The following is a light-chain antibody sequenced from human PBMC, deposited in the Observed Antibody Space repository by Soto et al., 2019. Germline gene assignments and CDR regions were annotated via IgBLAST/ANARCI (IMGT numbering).Light chain of an antibody. CDR2: AAS. V-gene: IGKV1-39*01. CDR3: QQTDSFPRT. J-gene: IGKJ1*01. Sequence: DIQMTQSPSSLSASVGDRFTITFLASQSISSYLNWYQQKPGKAPKLLIYAASSLQTGVPSRFSGSRSGTDFALTISSLQRDDFATYYCQQTDSFPRTFGQGTKVDIK. CDR1: QSISSY.